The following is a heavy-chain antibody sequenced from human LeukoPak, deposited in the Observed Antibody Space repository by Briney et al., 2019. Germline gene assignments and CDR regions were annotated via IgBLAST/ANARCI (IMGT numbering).Heavy chain of an antibody. V-gene: IGHV3-7*01. CDR3: ARDRSLDSSSWYFAFDI. D-gene: IGHD6-13*01. Sequence: PGGSLRLSCAASGFTFSSYWMSWVRQAPGKGLEWVANIKQDGSEKYYVDSLKGRFTISRDNAKNSLYLQVNSLRAEDTAVYYCARDRSLDSSSWYFAFDIWGQGTMVTVSS. CDR2: IKQDGSEK. CDR1: GFTFSSYW. J-gene: IGHJ3*02.